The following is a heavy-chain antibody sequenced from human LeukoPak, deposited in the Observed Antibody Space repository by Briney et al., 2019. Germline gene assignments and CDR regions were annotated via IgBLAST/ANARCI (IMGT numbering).Heavy chain of an antibody. D-gene: IGHD3-10*01. Sequence: PSETLSLTCSVSGGSISSYYWSWIRQPAGKGLEWTGRIYTSGSTNYNPSLKSRVTISVDTSKNQFSLKLSSVTAADTAVYYCARDSGYYYYYMDVWGKGTTVTVSS. V-gene: IGHV4-4*07. J-gene: IGHJ6*03. CDR2: IYTSGST. CDR3: ARDSGYYYYYMDV. CDR1: GGSISSYY.